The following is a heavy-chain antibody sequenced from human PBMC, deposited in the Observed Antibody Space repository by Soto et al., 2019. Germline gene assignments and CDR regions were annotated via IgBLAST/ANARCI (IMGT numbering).Heavy chain of an antibody. CDR2: ISWNSGNI. J-gene: IGHJ4*02. V-gene: IGHV3-9*01. CDR3: VKARDYIWGSYDY. Sequence: EVQLVESGGGLVQPGRSLRLSCAASGFTFDDYAMHWVRQAPGRGLEWVSGISWNSGNIGYANAVKGRFTISRDNAKKALYLQMNSLRPEDTAFYYCVKARDYIWGSYDYWGQGTLVTVSS. CDR1: GFTFDDYA. D-gene: IGHD3-16*01.